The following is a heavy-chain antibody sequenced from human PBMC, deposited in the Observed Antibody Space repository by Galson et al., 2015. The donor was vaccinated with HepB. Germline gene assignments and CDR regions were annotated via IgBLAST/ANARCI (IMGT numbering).Heavy chain of an antibody. CDR1: GYTFTGYY. V-gene: IGHV1-2*06. Sequence: SVKVSCKASGYTFTGYYMHWVRQAPGQGLEWMGRINPNSGDTTYAQKFQGRVSMTRNTSISTAYMELSSLRSEDTAVYYCARGDSLSMIPSPPDYWGQGTLVTVSS. CDR2: INPNSGDT. CDR3: ARGDSLSMIPSPPDY. D-gene: IGHD3-22*01. J-gene: IGHJ4*02.